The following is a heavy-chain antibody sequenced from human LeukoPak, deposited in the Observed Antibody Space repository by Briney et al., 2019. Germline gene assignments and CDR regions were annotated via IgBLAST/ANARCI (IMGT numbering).Heavy chain of an antibody. CDR2: IYYSGST. CDR1: GGSISSSSYY. CDR3: ARLAYGSGHGIDY. D-gene: IGHD6-19*01. Sequence: PSETLSLTCTVSGGSISSSSYYWGWIRQPPGKGLEWIGSIYYSGSTYYNPSLKSRVTISVDTSKNQFSLKLSSVTAADTAVYYCARLAYGSGHGIDYWGQGTLVTVSS. J-gene: IGHJ4*02. V-gene: IGHV4-39*01.